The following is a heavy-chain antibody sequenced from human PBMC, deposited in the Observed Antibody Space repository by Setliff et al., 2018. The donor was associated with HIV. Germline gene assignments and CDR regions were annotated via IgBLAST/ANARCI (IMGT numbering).Heavy chain of an antibody. D-gene: IGHD3-22*01. Sequence: SETLSLTCTVSGDSMSSGDYYWSWIRQHPGKGLEWIGYIYYSGSTYYNPSLKSRITISGDTSKNEFSLKVTSVTAADTAVYFCARARYYYDPDNTGSSGEYFDYWGQGALVTSPQ. J-gene: IGHJ4*02. CDR1: GDSMSSGDYY. CDR3: ARARYYYDPDNTGSSGEYFDY. CDR2: IYYSGST. V-gene: IGHV4-31*02.